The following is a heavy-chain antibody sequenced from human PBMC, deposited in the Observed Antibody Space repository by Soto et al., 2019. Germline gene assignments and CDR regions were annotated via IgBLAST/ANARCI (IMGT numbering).Heavy chain of an antibody. CDR3: ATYRSTYGGDGTGEVKENWFDP. V-gene: IGHV4-59*01. CDR1: GGSISRYY. D-gene: IGHD2-2*01. Sequence: SETLTLTCSVSGGSISRYYWSWIRQPPGKGLEWIGYAYYSGDTGYNPSLQSRVTMAVDTSKNQVSLKLTSVTAAETAVYYCATYRSTYGGDGTGEVKENWFDPWGQGGLVT. CDR2: AYYSGDT. J-gene: IGHJ5*02.